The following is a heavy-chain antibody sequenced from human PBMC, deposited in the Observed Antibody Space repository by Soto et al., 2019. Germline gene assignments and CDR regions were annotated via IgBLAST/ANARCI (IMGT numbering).Heavy chain of an antibody. CDR2: ISYDGSNK. Sequence: QVQLVESGGGVVQPGRSLRLSCAASGFTFSSYAMHWVRQAPGKGLEWVTVISYDGSNKYYADSVKGRFTISRDNSKNTLYLQMNSLRAEDTAVYYCASESSGHPNYFYYWGQGTLVTVSS. J-gene: IGHJ4*02. CDR3: ASESSGHPNYFYY. V-gene: IGHV3-30-3*01. CDR1: GFTFSSYA. D-gene: IGHD3-22*01.